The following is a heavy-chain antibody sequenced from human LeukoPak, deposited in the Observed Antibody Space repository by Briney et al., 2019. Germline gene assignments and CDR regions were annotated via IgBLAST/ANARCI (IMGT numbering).Heavy chain of an antibody. CDR2: FDPEDGET. D-gene: IGHD3-16*01. CDR3: ATGPGEWANYFDY. CDR1: GYTLTELS. Sequence: SVKVSCKVSGYTLTELSMHWVRQAPGKGLEWMGGFDPEDGETIYAQKFQGRVTMTEDTSTDTAYMELSSLRSEDTAVYYCATGPGEWANYFDYWGQGTLVTVSS. J-gene: IGHJ4*02. V-gene: IGHV1-24*01.